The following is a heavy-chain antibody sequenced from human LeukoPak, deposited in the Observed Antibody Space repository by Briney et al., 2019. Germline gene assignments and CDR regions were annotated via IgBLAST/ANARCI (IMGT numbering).Heavy chain of an antibody. D-gene: IGHD3-3*01. CDR1: GYTLTELS. CDR2: FDPEDGET. V-gene: IGHV1-24*01. CDR3: ATVRGGGGEWLPFDY. J-gene: IGHJ4*02. Sequence: ASVKVSCKVSGYTLTELSMHWVRQAPGKGLEWMGGFDPEDGETIYAQKFQGRVTMTEDTSTDTAYMELSSLRSEDTAVYYCATVRGGGGEWLPFDYWGQGTLVTVSS.